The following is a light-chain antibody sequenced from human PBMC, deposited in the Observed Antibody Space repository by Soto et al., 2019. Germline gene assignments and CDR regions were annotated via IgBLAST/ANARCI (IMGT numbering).Light chain of an antibody. V-gene: IGKV1-39*01. Sequence: IQLTQSPSSLSASVGDRVTVTCRASQSINIYLNWYQQKPGKAPTLLIYAASSLQSGVPSRFSGGGSRTYFTLTISSLQPEDFATYYWQQSYRSPYTFGQGTKLEI. CDR2: AAS. CDR1: QSINIY. CDR3: QQSYRSPYT. J-gene: IGKJ2*01.